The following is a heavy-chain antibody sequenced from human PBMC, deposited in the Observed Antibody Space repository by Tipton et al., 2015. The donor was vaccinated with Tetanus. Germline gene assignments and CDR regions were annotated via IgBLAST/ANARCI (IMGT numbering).Heavy chain of an antibody. CDR2: ISSTSTYI. CDR3: ASGVTLDY. CDR1: GFTFSNYK. Sequence: SLRLSCVVSGFTFSNYKMNWVRQAPEKGLEWVSSISSTSTYIDYADSFKGRFIVSRDNAKNSMYLQINNLRDDDTAVYYCASGVTLDYWGQGTVVSVSS. V-gene: IGHV3-21*01. J-gene: IGHJ4*02. D-gene: IGHD3-10*01.